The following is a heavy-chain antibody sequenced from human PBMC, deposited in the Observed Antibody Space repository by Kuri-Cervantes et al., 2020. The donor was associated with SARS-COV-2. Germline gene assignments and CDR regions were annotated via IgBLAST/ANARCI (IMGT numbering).Heavy chain of an antibody. CDR1: GFTFNSYG. CDR3: ARGQGGSYYGSFDY. CDR2: IWYDGSNK. D-gene: IGHD1-26*01. J-gene: IGHJ4*02. Sequence: GGSLRLSCAASGFTFNSYGMHWVRQAPGRGLEWAAFIWYDGSNKYYADSVKGRFTISRDNSKNTLYLQMNSLRAEDTAVYYCARGQGGSYYGSFDYWGQGTLVTISS. V-gene: IGHV3-30*02.